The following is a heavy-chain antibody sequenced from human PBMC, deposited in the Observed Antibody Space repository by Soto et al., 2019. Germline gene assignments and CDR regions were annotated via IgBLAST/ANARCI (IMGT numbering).Heavy chain of an antibody. CDR1: GYTFSGHY. V-gene: IGHV1-2*02. D-gene: IGHD1-26*01. Sequence: ASGKVSCKTSGYTFSGHYIHWLRQAPQQGPEWMGEIGPESGATRYAEKFRGRVTMTMDTSITTVYMELRNLSPDDTAVYYCGRGRSGQIVIFYWGQGTPVTVSS. CDR3: GRGRSGQIVIFY. J-gene: IGHJ4*02. CDR2: IGPESGAT.